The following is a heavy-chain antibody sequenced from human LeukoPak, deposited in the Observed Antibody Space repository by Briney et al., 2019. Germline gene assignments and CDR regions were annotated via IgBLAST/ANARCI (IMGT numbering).Heavy chain of an antibody. J-gene: IGHJ4*02. CDR1: GGSFSGYY. Sequence: SETLSLTCAVYGGSFSGYYWSWIRQPPGKGLEWIGEINHSGSTYYNPSLKSRVTISVDTSKNQFSLKLSSVTAADTAVYYCARHTGGRPQYYGSGRFYRLEYFDYWGQGTLVTVSS. V-gene: IGHV4-34*01. CDR3: ARHTGGRPQYYGSGRFYRLEYFDY. CDR2: INHSGST. D-gene: IGHD3-10*01.